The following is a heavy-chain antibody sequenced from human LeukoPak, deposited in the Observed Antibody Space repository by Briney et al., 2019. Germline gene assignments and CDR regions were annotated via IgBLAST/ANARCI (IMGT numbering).Heavy chain of an antibody. CDR3: ARAGGGGTEGFDLDY. CDR2: IYYSGST. V-gene: IGHV4-59*08. Sequence: SETLSLTCTVSGGSISSYYWSWVRQPPGKGLEWIGYIYYSGSTNYNPSLKSRVTLSVDTSKNQFSLKLSSVTAADTAVYYCARAGGGGTEGFDLDYWGLGTLVTVSS. J-gene: IGHJ4*02. CDR1: GGSISSYY. D-gene: IGHD3-16*01.